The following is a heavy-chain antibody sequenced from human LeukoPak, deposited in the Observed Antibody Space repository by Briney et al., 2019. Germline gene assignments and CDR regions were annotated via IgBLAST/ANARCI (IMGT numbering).Heavy chain of an antibody. CDR3: ARGPYYYDSSGYYMY. V-gene: IGHV1-18*01. D-gene: IGHD3-22*01. CDR2: ISAYNGNT. J-gene: IGHJ4*02. Sequence: ASVKVSCTASGYTFTSYGISWVRQAPGQGLEWMGWISAYNGNTNYAQKLQGRVTMTTDTSTSTAYMELRSLRSDDTAVYYCARGPYYYDSSGYYMYWGQGTLVTVSS. CDR1: GYTFTSYG.